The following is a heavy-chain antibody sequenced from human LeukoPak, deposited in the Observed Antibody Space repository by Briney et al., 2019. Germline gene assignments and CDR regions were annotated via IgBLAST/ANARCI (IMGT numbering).Heavy chain of an antibody. D-gene: IGHD4-17*01. CDR2: IYHSGST. V-gene: IGHV4-4*02. Sequence: PSETLSLTCAVSGGSISSSNWWSWVRQPPGKGLEWIGEIYHSGSTNYNPSLKSRVTISVDTSKNQFSLKLSSVTAADTAVYYCARVATVTSWDYYYYYMDVWGKGTTVTVSS. J-gene: IGHJ6*03. CDR3: ARVATVTSWDYYYYYMDV. CDR1: GGSISSSNW.